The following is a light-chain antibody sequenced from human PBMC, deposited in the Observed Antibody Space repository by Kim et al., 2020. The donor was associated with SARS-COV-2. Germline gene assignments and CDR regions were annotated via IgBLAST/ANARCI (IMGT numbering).Light chain of an antibody. Sequence: QPVLTQPPSVSAAPGQKVTISCSGSSSNIGQNYVSWYQQFPGTAPKLLIYDNNKRHSGIPDRFSGSKSGTSATLGITGLQTGDEADYYCGTWDSSLNGLVFGGGTQLTVL. J-gene: IGLJ2*01. V-gene: IGLV1-51*01. CDR1: SSNIGQNY. CDR2: DNN. CDR3: GTWDSSLNGLV.